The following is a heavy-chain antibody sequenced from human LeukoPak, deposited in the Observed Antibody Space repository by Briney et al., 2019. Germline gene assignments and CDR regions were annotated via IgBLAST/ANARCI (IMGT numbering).Heavy chain of an antibody. CDR1: GGTFGGYY. V-gene: IGHV4-34*01. J-gene: IGHJ4*02. CDR2: INHSGST. CDR3: ARGEHSSGWDLRYYFDY. D-gene: IGHD6-19*01. Sequence: SETLSLTCAVYGGTFGGYYWSWIRQPPGKGLEWIGEINHSGSTNYNPSIKSRVTISVDTSNNQFSLKLSSVTAADTAVYYCARGEHSSGWDLRYYFDYWGQGTLVTVSS.